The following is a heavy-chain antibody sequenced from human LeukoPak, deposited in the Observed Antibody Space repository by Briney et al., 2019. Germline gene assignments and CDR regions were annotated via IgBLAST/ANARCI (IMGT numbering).Heavy chain of an antibody. CDR2: INHSGST. J-gene: IGHJ4*02. CDR3: ARQVGNGYGVHFDY. D-gene: IGHD4-17*01. CDR1: GGSFSGYY. Sequence: PSETLSLTCAVYGGSFSGYYWSWIRQPPGKGLEWIGEINHSGSTNYNPSLKSRVTISVDTSKNQFSLKLSSVTAADTAVYYCARQVGNGYGVHFDYWGQGTLVTVSS. V-gene: IGHV4-34*01.